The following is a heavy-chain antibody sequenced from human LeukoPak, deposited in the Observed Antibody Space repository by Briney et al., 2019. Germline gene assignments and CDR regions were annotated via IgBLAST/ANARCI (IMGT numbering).Heavy chain of an antibody. CDR3: AKVEGGWTAAGPNFDY. J-gene: IGHJ4*02. Sequence: GGSLRLSCAASGFTLSSYAMSWVRQAPGKGLEWVSAISGSGGSTYYADSVKGRFTISRDHSKNTLYLQMNSLRAEDTAVYYCAKVEGGWTAAGPNFDYWGQGTLVTVSS. CDR1: GFTLSSYA. V-gene: IGHV3-23*01. CDR2: ISGSGGST. D-gene: IGHD6-13*01.